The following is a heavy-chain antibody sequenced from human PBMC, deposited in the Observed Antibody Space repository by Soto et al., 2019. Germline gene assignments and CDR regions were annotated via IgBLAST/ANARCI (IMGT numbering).Heavy chain of an antibody. CDR1: GFTFSNYA. J-gene: IGHJ4*02. CDR3: ASRNSGWYFDY. V-gene: IGHV3-23*01. Sequence: EVQLLESGGGLVQPGGSLRLSCAASGFTFSNYAMNWVRQAPGKGLEWVSVISGSGGSTYYADSVKGRFTISRDNSKNTLDLQMNSLRAGDTAVYYCASRNSGWYFDYWGQGTLVTVSS. D-gene: IGHD6-19*01. CDR2: ISGSGGST.